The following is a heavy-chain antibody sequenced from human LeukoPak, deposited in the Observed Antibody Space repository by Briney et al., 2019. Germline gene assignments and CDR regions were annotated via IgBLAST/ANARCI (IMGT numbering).Heavy chain of an antibody. D-gene: IGHD4-17*01. CDR1: GFTVSSNY. CDR2: IYSGGST. Sequence: GGSLRLSCAASGFTVSSNYMSWVRQAPGKGLEWVSVIYSGGSTYYADSVKGRFSISRDNSKKTLYLQMNSLRAEDTAVYYCAKDLVVTIGDYVSDYWGLGTLVTVSS. V-gene: IGHV3-53*01. J-gene: IGHJ4*02. CDR3: AKDLVVTIGDYVSDY.